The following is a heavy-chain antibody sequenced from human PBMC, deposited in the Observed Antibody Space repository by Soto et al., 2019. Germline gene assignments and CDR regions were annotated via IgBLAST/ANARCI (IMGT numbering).Heavy chain of an antibody. J-gene: IGHJ5*02. Sequence: QVQLQESGPGLVKPSETLSLTCTVSGGSISSYYWTWIRQPPGKGLEWIGYVYYSGGTNYNPSLQSRVPVSVAASKTQSSLNLRSVTAADTAVYYCVRNHRYNSGWYASWGQGILVTVSS. CDR3: VRNHRYNSGWYAS. CDR1: GGSISSYY. CDR2: VYYSGGT. V-gene: IGHV4-59*01. D-gene: IGHD6-19*01.